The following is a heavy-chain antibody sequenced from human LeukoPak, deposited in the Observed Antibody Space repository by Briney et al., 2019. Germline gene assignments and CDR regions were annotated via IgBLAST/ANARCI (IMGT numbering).Heavy chain of an antibody. J-gene: IGHJ4*02. Sequence: GGSLRLACAASGFTFSNAWMSWVRQAPGKGLEWVGRIKSKTDGGTTDYAAPVKGRFTISKDDSKNALYLQMNSLKTEDTAVYYCTTDGGVGATDYWGQGTLVTVSS. CDR3: TTDGGVGATDY. V-gene: IGHV3-15*01. D-gene: IGHD1-26*01. CDR2: IKSKTDGGTT. CDR1: GFTFSNAW.